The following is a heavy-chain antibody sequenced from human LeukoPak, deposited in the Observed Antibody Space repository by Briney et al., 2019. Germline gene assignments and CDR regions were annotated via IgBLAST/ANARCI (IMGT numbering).Heavy chain of an antibody. CDR1: GFTFSGYA. CDR3: TKGLGSGNYFDY. D-gene: IGHD1-26*01. CDR2: LSGSGGST. J-gene: IGHJ4*02. V-gene: IGHV3-23*01. Sequence: GGSLRLSCAASGFTFSGYAMSWARQAPGKGLEWVSSLSGSGGSTDYADPVKGRFTISRDNSKNTMYLQMNGLRDEDAAVYYCTKGLGSGNYFDYWGQGTLVTVSS.